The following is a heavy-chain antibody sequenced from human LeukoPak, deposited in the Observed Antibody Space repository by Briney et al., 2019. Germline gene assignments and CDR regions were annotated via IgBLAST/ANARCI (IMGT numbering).Heavy chain of an antibody. J-gene: IGHJ6*02. Sequence: GGSLRLSCAASGFTFSSYGMHWVRQAPGRGLEWVAVISYDGSNKYYADSVKGRFTISRDNSKNTLYLQMNSLRAEDTAVYYCAKGRGDCSSTSCRNYYYYGMDVWGQGTTVTVSS. CDR1: GFTFSSYG. CDR3: AKGRGDCSSTSCRNYYYYGMDV. CDR2: ISYDGSNK. D-gene: IGHD2-2*01. V-gene: IGHV3-30*18.